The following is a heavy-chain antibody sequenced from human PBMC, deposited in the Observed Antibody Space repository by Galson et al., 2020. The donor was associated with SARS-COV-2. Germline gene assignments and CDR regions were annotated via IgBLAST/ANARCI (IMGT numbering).Heavy chain of an antibody. J-gene: IGHJ1*01. V-gene: IGHV2-5*01. Sequence: SGPTLVKPTQTLTLTCSVSGFSLTTSGVGVGWIRQPPGKALEWLALIYWNDDKRYSPSLKSRLTITKDISRNQVVLTLTNMDPVDTARYLCAHAACYSDSSASSQLGYFRLWGHDTSGSSQVGHFQLWGRGTLVTVSS. CDR1: GFSLTTSGVG. CDR2: IYWNDDK. D-gene: IGHD3-22*01. CDR3: AHAACYSDSSASSQLGYFRLWGHDTSGSSQVGHFQL.